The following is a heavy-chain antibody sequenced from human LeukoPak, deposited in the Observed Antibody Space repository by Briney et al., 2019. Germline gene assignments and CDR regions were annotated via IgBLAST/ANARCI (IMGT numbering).Heavy chain of an antibody. Sequence: SETLSLTCTVSGGSISSYYWSWIRQPPGKGLEWIGYIYYSGSTNYNPSLKSRVTISVDTSKNQFSLKLSSVTAAATAVYYCARAPRRSSSGYSNWFDPWGQGTLVTVSS. V-gene: IGHV4-59*01. J-gene: IGHJ5*02. D-gene: IGHD3-22*01. CDR2: IYYSGST. CDR3: ARAPRRSSSGYSNWFDP. CDR1: GGSISSYY.